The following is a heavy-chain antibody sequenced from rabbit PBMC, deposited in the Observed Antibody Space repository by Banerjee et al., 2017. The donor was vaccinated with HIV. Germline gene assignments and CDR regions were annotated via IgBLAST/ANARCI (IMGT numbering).Heavy chain of an antibody. CDR1: GFPFSEKAV. J-gene: IGHJ3*01. V-gene: IGHV1S40*01. Sequence: QSLEESGGDLVKPGASLTLTCEASGFPFSEKAVMCWVRQAPGKGLTWIACMDSAGSSGFTYFATWAKGRFTISKTSSTTVTLEMTSLTAADTATYFCARDTGSSFSSYGMDLWGQGTLVTVS. D-gene: IGHD8-1*01. CDR3: ARDTGSSFSSYGMDL. CDR2: MDSAGSSGFT.